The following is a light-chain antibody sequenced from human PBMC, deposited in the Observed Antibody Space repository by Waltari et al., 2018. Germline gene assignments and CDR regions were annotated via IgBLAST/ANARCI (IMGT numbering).Light chain of an antibody. Sequence: DIQMTQSPSTLSASVGDRVTITCRASQSISSWLAWYQQKPGKAPKLLIYKASSLESGVPSRFSGSVSGTEFTLTISSLQPDDFATYYCQQYNSYPGWTFGQGTKVEIK. CDR2: KAS. J-gene: IGKJ1*01. V-gene: IGKV1-5*03. CDR1: QSISSW. CDR3: QQYNSYPGWT.